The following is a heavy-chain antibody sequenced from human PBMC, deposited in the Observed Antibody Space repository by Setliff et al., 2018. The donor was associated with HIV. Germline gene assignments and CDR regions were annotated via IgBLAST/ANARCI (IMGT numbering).Heavy chain of an antibody. CDR1: GYTFTNYA. V-gene: IGHV1-18*01. D-gene: IGHD6-6*01. CDR2: ISGYKGNT. CDR3: ARGRISVEAAPLGWFDP. J-gene: IGHJ5*02. Sequence: ASVKVSCKASGYTFTNYAISWIRQAPGQGLEWLGWISGYKGNTNDAQKLQGRVTMTTETSTSTAYMELRSLRSDDTAVYYCARGRISVEAAPLGWFDPWGQGTLVTVSS.